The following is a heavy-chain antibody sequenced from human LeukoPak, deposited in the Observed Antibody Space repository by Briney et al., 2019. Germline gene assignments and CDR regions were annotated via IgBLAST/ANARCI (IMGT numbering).Heavy chain of an antibody. CDR2: INPSGGST. D-gene: IGHD3-9*01. CDR1: GYTFTSYY. Sequence: ASVKVSCKASGYTFTSYYMHWVRQAPGQGLEWMGIINPSGGSTSYAQKFQGRVTMTRDTSTSTVYMGLSSLRSENTAVYYCASGEPKYYDILTGYYPFDYWGQGTLVTVSS. J-gene: IGHJ4*02. CDR3: ASGEPKYYDILTGYYPFDY. V-gene: IGHV1-46*01.